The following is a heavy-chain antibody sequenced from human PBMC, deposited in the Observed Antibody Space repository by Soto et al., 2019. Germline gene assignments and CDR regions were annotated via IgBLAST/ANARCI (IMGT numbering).Heavy chain of an antibody. Sequence: GGSLRLSCEASGFNFKKFAMGWVRQAPGEGLEWVSGISCCGGSTFYADSVKGRFSLARDDSKNTLSLQLNSLRVEDTAHYYCAKADGEQWLIPHLDNWGQGTQVTVSS. J-gene: IGHJ1*01. CDR3: AKADGEQWLIPHLDN. CDR1: GFNFKKFA. V-gene: IGHV3-23*01. CDR2: ISCCGGST. D-gene: IGHD6-19*01.